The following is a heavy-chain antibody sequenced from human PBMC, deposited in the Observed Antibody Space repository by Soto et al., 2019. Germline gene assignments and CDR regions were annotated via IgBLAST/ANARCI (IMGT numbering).Heavy chain of an antibody. CDR3: AREPSYYYYMDV. J-gene: IGHJ6*03. CDR2: IIPILGIA. CDR1: GGTFSSYT. V-gene: IGHV1-69*04. Sequence: SVKVSCKASGGTFSSYTISWVRQAPGQGLEWMGRIIPILGIANYAQKFQGRVTITADKSTSAAYMELSSLRSEDTAVYYCAREPSYYYYMDVWGKGTTVTVSS.